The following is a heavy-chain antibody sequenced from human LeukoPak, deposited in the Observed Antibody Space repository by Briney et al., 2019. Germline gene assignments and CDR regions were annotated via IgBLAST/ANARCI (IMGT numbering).Heavy chain of an antibody. Sequence: SETLSLTCTASGGSISSYYWSWIRQPPGKELEWIGYIYYSGSTNYNPSLKSRVTISVDTSKNQFSLKLSSVTAADTAVYYCARDRRSMTIATADAFDIWGQGTMVTVSS. J-gene: IGHJ3*02. CDR1: GGSISSYY. V-gene: IGHV4-59*01. CDR3: ARDRRSMTIATADAFDI. CDR2: IYYSGST. D-gene: IGHD3-3*01.